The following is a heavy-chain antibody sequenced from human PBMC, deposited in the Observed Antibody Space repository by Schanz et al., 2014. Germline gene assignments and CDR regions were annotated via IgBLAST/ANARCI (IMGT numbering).Heavy chain of an antibody. V-gene: IGHV3-48*04. D-gene: IGHD2-2*02. CDR3: ARGTCSSSTCYIIYFDY. J-gene: IGHJ4*02. CDR2: ISGSGSTT. Sequence: EVQLVESGGGLVQPGGSLRLSCAASGFSVSSNFMTWVRQAPGKGLEWVTAISGSGSTTYYAESVKGRFTISRDNAKNSLYLQLNSLTAEDTAVYYCARGTCSSSTCYIIYFDYWGQGTLVTVSS. CDR1: GFSVSSNF.